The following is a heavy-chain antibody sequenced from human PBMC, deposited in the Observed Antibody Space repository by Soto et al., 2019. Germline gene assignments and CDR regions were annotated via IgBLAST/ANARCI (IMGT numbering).Heavy chain of an antibody. CDR1: GYTFTGYY. CDR3: ARPYRSGWGYYGMDV. CDR2: INPNSGGT. V-gene: IGHV1-2*02. D-gene: IGHD6-19*01. Sequence: GASVKVSCKASGYTFTGYYMHWVRQAPGQGLEWMGWINPNSGGTNYAQKFQGRVTMTRDTSISTAYMELSRLRSDDTAVYYCARPYRSGWGYYGMDVWGQGTTVTVSS. J-gene: IGHJ6*02.